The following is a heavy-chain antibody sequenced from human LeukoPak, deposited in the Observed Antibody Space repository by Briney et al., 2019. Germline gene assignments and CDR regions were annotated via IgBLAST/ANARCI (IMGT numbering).Heavy chain of an antibody. V-gene: IGHV3-21*01. CDR2: ITRNSDYK. Sequence: GGSLRLSCAASGFTFSTYDMNWVRQAPGKGLEWVSSITRNSDYKNYAYSVKGRFTISRDNAKNSLYLQMNSLRAEDTAVYYCAREVAYSSSWLYYYYMDVWGKGTTVTVSS. CDR3: AREVAYSSSWLYYYYMDV. J-gene: IGHJ6*03. CDR1: GFTFSTYD. D-gene: IGHD6-13*01.